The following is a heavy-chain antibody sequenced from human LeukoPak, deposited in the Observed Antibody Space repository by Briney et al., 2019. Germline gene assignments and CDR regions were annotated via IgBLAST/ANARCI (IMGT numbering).Heavy chain of an antibody. V-gene: IGHV4-59*12. CDR1: GGSISSYY. Sequence: SETLSLTCTVSGGSISSYYWSWIRQPPGKGLEWIGYIYYSGSTNYNPSLKSRVTISIDTSKNQFSLKLSSVTAADTAVYYCARGPTTTVTPNRSYYFDSWGQGTLVTVSS. CDR2: IYYSGST. D-gene: IGHD4-11*01. CDR3: ARGPTTTVTPNRSYYFDS. J-gene: IGHJ4*02.